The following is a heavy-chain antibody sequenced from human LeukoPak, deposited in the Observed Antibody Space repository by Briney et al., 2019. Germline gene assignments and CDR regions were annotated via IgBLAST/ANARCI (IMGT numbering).Heavy chain of an antibody. CDR3: ARGSVFDYVWGRKRYTLDAFNV. CDR1: GYTFTSYY. CDR2: INPSGGST. D-gene: IGHD3-16*01. Sequence: ASVKVSCKASGYTFTSYYMHWVRQAPGQGLEWMGIINPSGGSTSYAQKFQGRVTMTRDTSTSTVYMELSSLRSEDTAVYYCARGSVFDYVWGRKRYTLDAFNVWGQGTRVTISS. V-gene: IGHV1-46*01. J-gene: IGHJ3*01.